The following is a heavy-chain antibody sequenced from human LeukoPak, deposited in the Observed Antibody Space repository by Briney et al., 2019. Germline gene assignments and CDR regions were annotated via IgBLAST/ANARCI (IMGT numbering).Heavy chain of an antibody. J-gene: IGHJ4*02. CDR3: ARTELDGHTSH. V-gene: IGHV4-59*01. CDR2: IYYSGST. Sequence: SETLSLTCTVSGGSITSYFWTWTRQPPGKGLEWIGYIYYSGSTKYNPSLKSRVTISVDTSKNQFSLKLSSVTAADTAVYYCARTELDGHTSHWGQGTLVTVSS. D-gene: IGHD5-24*01. CDR1: GGSITSYF.